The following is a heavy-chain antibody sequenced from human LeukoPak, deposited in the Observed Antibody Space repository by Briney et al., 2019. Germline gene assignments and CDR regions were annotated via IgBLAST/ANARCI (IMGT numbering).Heavy chain of an antibody. CDR2: IYPGDSDT. CDR1: GYSFTDYW. CDR3: ARSDQLRWFGEARRPYYYGMDV. D-gene: IGHD3-10*01. V-gene: IGHV5-51*01. Sequence: GESLKISCQASGYSFTDYWIGWVRQVPGEDLEWMGIIYPGDSDTRYNPSFQGQVTISADKSIRTAYLQWSSLKASDTAMYYCARSDQLRWFGEARRPYYYGMDVWGQGTAVTVSS. J-gene: IGHJ6*02.